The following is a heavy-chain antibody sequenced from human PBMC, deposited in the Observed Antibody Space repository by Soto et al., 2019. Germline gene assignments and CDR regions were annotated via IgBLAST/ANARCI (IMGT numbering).Heavy chain of an antibody. Sequence: QAQLVQSGTEVEKPGASVKVSCKASGYTFTSYAISWVRQAPGQGLEWMGWISANNGNTNYAQKLQGRVTMTADTSTSTAYMELRSLRSDDTAVYYCARGWGGMVVGGTRLDYWGQGTLVTVSS. V-gene: IGHV1-18*01. J-gene: IGHJ4*02. CDR3: ARGWGGMVVGGTRLDY. CDR2: ISANNGNT. D-gene: IGHD6-19*01. CDR1: GYTFTSYA.